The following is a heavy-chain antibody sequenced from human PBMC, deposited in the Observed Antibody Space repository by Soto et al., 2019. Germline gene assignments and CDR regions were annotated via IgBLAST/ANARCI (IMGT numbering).Heavy chain of an antibody. D-gene: IGHD6-19*01. CDR1: GFTFSSYE. CDR3: ARDGLTYSSGWHWYFDL. J-gene: IGHJ2*01. Sequence: PGGSLRLSCAASGFTFSSYEMNWVRQAPGKGLEWVSYISSSGSTIYYADSVKGRFTISRDNAKNSLYLQMNSLRAEDTAVYYCARDGLTYSSGWHWYFDLWGRGTLVTVSS. CDR2: ISSSGSTI. V-gene: IGHV3-48*03.